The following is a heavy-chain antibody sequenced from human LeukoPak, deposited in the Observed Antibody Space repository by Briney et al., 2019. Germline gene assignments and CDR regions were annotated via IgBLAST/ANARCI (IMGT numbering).Heavy chain of an antibody. V-gene: IGHV3-9*01. J-gene: IGHJ4*02. CDR2: ISWNSGSI. CDR3: APLGNTASY. Sequence: GVSLRLSCAASGFTFDDYAMHWVRQAPGKGLEWVSGISWNSGSIGYADSVKGRFTISRDNAKNTLYLQMNSLRAEDTAVYYCAPLGNTASYWGQGTLVTVSS. CDR1: GFTFDDYA. D-gene: IGHD1-26*01.